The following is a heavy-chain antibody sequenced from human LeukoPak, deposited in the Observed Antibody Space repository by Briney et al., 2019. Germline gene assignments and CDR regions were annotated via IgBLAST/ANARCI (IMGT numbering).Heavy chain of an antibody. CDR1: GGSISSSSYY. Sequence: SETLSLTCTVSGGSISSSSYYWGWIRQPPGKGLEWIGSIYYSGSTYYNPSLKSRVTISVDTSKNQFSLKLSSVTAADMAVYYCAIPRYFDWLSFDYWGQGTLVTVSS. V-gene: IGHV4-39*01. CDR3: AIPRYFDWLSFDY. CDR2: IYYSGST. J-gene: IGHJ4*02. D-gene: IGHD3-9*01.